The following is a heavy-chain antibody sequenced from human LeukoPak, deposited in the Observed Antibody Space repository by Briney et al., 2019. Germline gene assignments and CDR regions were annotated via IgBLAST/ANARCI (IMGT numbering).Heavy chain of an antibody. CDR2: FYYSGGT. D-gene: IGHD6-19*01. V-gene: IGHV4-59*13. J-gene: IGHJ4*02. CDR1: GGSISSYY. Sequence: SETLSLTCTVSGGSISSYYWSLIRQPPGKGLEWIGWFYYSGGTYFNPSLGSRVTISADTSRNHLSLNLRSLTAADTAVYYCARHSSGWHFDSWGQGALVTVSS. CDR3: ARHSSGWHFDS.